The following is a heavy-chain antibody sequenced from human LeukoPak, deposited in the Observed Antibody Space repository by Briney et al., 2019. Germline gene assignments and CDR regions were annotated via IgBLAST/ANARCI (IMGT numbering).Heavy chain of an antibody. CDR1: GFTFSSYE. V-gene: IGHV3-48*03. CDR3: ARDLSVGAKPDLGFDY. J-gene: IGHJ4*02. CDR2: ISSSGSTI. D-gene: IGHD1-26*01. Sequence: GGSLRLSCAASGFTFSSYEMNWVRQAPGKGLEWVSYISSSGSTIYYTDSLKGRFTISRDNAKKSLYLQMNSLRAEDTAVYYCARDLSVGAKPDLGFDYWGQGTLVTVSS.